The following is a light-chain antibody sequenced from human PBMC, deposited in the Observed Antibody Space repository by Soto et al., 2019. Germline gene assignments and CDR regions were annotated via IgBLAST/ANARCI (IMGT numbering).Light chain of an antibody. Sequence: DIQLTQAPSFLSASARDRVTITSRASQVISSYLAWYQQNTGRAPKLLIYAASTLPSGVPSRFRGSGSGTEFTLTITRLQPEDFSTYYCQQLNSFPITFGQGTRLEIK. CDR2: AAS. V-gene: IGKV1-9*01. J-gene: IGKJ5*01. CDR1: QVISSY. CDR3: QQLNSFPIT.